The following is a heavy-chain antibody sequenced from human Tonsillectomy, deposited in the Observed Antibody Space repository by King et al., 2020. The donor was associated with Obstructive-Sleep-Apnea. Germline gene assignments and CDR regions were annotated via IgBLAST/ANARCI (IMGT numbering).Heavy chain of an antibody. D-gene: IGHD3-22*01. J-gene: IGHJ4*02. V-gene: IGHV3-9*01. Sequence: VQLVESGGGLVQPGRSLRLSCAASGFAFDDYAMHWVRQAPGKGLEWVSSIRWSSTSIAYADSVKGRFTISRDNAKKSLFLQMNSLRTEDTALYYCAKGYDSSGYVPYYWGQGTLVTVSS. CDR2: IRWSSTSI. CDR1: GFAFDDYA. CDR3: AKGYDSSGYVPYY.